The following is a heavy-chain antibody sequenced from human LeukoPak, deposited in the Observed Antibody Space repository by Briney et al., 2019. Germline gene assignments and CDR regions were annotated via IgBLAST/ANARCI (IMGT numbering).Heavy chain of an antibody. V-gene: IGHV4-61*02. D-gene: IGHD5-18*01. CDR1: GGSISSGSYY. CDR2: IYTSGST. J-gene: IGHJ4*02. CDR3: ARRRASGYSYGYDYFDY. Sequence: PSETLSLTCTVSGGSISSGSYYWSWLRQPAGKGLEWIGRIYTSGSTNYNPSLKSRVTISVDTSKNQFSLKLSSVTAADTAVYYCARRRASGYSYGYDYFDYWGQGTLVTVSS.